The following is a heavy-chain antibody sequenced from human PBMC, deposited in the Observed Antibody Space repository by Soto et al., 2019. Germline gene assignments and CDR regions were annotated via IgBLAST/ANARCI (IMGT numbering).Heavy chain of an antibody. CDR1: GFTFSSYS. CDR2: ISSSSSYI. D-gene: IGHD6-13*01. CDR3: ARHHMYSSSWHNYYYYGMNV. J-gene: IGHJ6*02. V-gene: IGHV3-21*01. Sequence: EVQLVESGGGLVKPGGSLRLSCAASGFTFSSYSMNWVRQAPGKGLEWVSSISSSSSYIYYADSVKGRFTISRDNAKNSLHLQMNSLRDEDTTVYYCARHHMYSSSWHNYYYYGMNVWGQGTTVTVSS.